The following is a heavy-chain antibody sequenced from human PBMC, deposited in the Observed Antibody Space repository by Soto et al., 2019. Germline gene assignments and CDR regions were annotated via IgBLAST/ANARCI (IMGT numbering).Heavy chain of an antibody. V-gene: IGHV4-59*01. CDR2: IYNSGST. J-gene: IGHJ6*02. CDR1: GDSISSYYY. CDR3: ARDCEPAAWPRMDV. Sequence: QVQLQESGPGLVKPSETLSLTCTVSGDSISSYYYWSWIRQPPGKGLEWIGYIYNSGSTNYNPSLKSRVTITVDTSKNQFSLKLSSVTAADTAVYYCARDCEPAAWPRMDVWGQGTTVTVSS. D-gene: IGHD2-2*01.